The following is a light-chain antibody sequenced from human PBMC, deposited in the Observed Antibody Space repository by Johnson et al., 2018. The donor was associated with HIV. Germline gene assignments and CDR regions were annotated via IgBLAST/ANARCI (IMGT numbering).Light chain of an antibody. Sequence: QSVLTQPPSVSAAPGQKVTISCSGSSSNIGNNYVSWYQQLPGTAPKLLIYDNNKRPSGISDRFSGSKSGTSATLGITGLQTGDEADYYCGTWDSSLSDFFGTGTKFTVL. CDR2: DNN. V-gene: IGLV1-51*01. J-gene: IGLJ1*01. CDR1: SSNIGNNY. CDR3: GTWDSSLSDF.